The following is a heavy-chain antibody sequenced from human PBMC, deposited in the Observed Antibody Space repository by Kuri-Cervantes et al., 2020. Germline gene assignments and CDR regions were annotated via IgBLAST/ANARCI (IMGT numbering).Heavy chain of an antibody. CDR1: GSTFSRDD. J-gene: IGHJ4*02. CDR3: ASGPFGGYDFWSGYHDY. CDR2: ISAYNGNT. Sequence: ASVKVSCKTSGSTFSRDDVHRVRQATGQGLEWMGWISAYNGNTNYAQKLQGRVTMTTDTSTSTAYMELRSLRSDDTAVYYCASGPFGGYDFWSGYHDYWGQGTLVTVSS. D-gene: IGHD3-3*01. V-gene: IGHV1-18*01.